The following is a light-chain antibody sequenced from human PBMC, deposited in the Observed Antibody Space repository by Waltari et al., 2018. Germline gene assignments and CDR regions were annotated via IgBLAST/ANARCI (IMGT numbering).Light chain of an antibody. CDR1: SSDVGGYHY. CDR2: DVS. CDR3: CSYAGSYTFEV. V-gene: IGLV2-11*01. Sequence: QSALTQPRSVSGSPGQSVTISCTGTSSDVGGYHYVSWYQQHPGKAPKLMLYDVSKRPSGVPDRFSGSKSGNTASLTISGLQAEDEADYYCCSYAGSYTFEVFGGGTKLTVL. J-gene: IGLJ2*01.